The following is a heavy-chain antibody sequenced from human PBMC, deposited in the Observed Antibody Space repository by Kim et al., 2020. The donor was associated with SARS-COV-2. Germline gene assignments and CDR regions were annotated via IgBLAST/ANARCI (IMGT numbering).Heavy chain of an antibody. Sequence: ASVKVSCKASGYTFTSYYMHWVRQAPGQGLEWMGIINPSGGSTSYAQKFQGRVTMTRDTSTSTVYMELSSLRSEDTAVYYCARVLVVVPAATRSTSWTYGMDVWGQGTTVTVSS. V-gene: IGHV1-46*01. D-gene: IGHD2-2*01. CDR1: GYTFTSYY. CDR2: INPSGGST. CDR3: ARVLVVVPAATRSTSWTYGMDV. J-gene: IGHJ6*02.